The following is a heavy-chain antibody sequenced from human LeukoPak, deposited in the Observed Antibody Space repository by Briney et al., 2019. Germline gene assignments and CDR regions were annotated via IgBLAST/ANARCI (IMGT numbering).Heavy chain of an antibody. J-gene: IGHJ4*02. V-gene: IGHV4-34*01. CDR2: INHSGST. CDR3: ARGAATGYYFDY. CDR1: GGSFSGYY. D-gene: IGHD6-25*01. Sequence: SETLSLTCAVYGGSFSGYYWSWIRQPPGKGLEWSGEINHSGSTNYNPSLKSRVTISVDTSKNQFSLKLSSVTAADTAVYYCARGAATGYYFDYWGQGTLVTVSS.